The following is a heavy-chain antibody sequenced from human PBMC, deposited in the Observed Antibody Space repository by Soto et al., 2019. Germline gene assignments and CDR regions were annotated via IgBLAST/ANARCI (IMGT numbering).Heavy chain of an antibody. Sequence: SETLSLTCSVSGGSVRSGSYYWTWIRQPPGKGLEWIGYIYQSGTTNYNASLKSRVTISIDTSKNQFFLKLNSVTAADTAVYYCARDSSGRHDYWGQGTLVTVSS. D-gene: IGHD3-22*01. CDR2: IYQSGTT. CDR3: ARDSSGRHDY. V-gene: IGHV4-61*01. J-gene: IGHJ4*02. CDR1: GGSVRSGSYY.